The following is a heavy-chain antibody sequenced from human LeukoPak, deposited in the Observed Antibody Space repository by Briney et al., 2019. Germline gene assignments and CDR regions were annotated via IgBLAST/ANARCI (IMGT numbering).Heavy chain of an antibody. D-gene: IGHD2-2*01. CDR1: GGSFSGYC. V-gene: IGHV4-34*01. Sequence: KSSETLSLTCAVYGGSFSGYCWSWIRQPPGKGLEWIGEINHSGSTSYNPSLKSRVTISVDTSKNQFSLKLSSVTAADTAVYYCARDAVDCSSTSCYDYYYYGMDVWGQGTTVTVSS. CDR2: INHSGST. J-gene: IGHJ6*02. CDR3: ARDAVDCSSTSCYDYYYYGMDV.